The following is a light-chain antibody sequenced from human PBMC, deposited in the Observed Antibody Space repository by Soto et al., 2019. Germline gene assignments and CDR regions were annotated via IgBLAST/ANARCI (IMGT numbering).Light chain of an antibody. CDR1: QSVSSS. CDR2: GAS. CDR3: QQYRSSPPLT. J-gene: IGKJ4*01. Sequence: EIVLTQSPGTLSLSPGERATLSCRASQSVSSSLSWYQQKPGQAPRLVIYGASSRATGIPARFSGSGSGTDFTLTISRLEPEDFAVYYCQQYRSSPPLTFGGGTKVEIK. V-gene: IGKV3-20*01.